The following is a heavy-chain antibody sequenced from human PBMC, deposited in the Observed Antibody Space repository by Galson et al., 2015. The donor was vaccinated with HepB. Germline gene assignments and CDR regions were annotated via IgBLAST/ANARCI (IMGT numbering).Heavy chain of an antibody. D-gene: IGHD2-21*02. CDR2: ISFGDSET. J-gene: IGHJ4*02. CDR1: GHTFIDYW. CDR3: ARLGRRVTPSADGHYFDS. V-gene: IGHV5-51*03. Sequence: QSGAEVKKPGESLKISCKGSGHTFIDYWIGWVRLMPETGLEWMGMISFGDSETRYSPSFQGQVTISADKSITTAYLQWSSLKASDTAIYYRARLGRRVTPSADGHYFDSWGQGTVVTVS.